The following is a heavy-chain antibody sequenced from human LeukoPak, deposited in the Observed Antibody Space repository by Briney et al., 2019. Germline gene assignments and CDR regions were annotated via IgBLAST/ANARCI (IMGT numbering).Heavy chain of an antibody. CDR2: ISYDGSNK. Sequence: GGSLRLSCAASGFTFSSHAMHWVRLAPGKGLEWVAVISYDGSNKYYADSVKGRFTISRDNSKKTLYVQMNSLRPEDTAVYYCARDVGGSGSDAFDIWGQGTMVTVSS. D-gene: IGHD3-22*01. J-gene: IGHJ3*02. V-gene: IGHV3-30-3*01. CDR3: ARDVGGSGSDAFDI. CDR1: GFTFSSHA.